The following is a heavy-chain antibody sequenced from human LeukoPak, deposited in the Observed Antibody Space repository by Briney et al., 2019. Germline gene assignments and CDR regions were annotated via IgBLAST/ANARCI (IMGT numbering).Heavy chain of an antibody. CDR1: GFTFSSYS. D-gene: IGHD4-23*01. V-gene: IGHV3-21*01. J-gene: IGHJ4*02. Sequence: GGSLRLSCAASGFTFSSYSVNWVRQAPGKGLEWVSSISSSSSYIYYADSVKGRFTISRDNAKNSLYLQMNSLRAEDTAVYYCARDLAVVTPFDYWGQGTLVTVSS. CDR3: ARDLAVVTPFDY. CDR2: ISSSSSYI.